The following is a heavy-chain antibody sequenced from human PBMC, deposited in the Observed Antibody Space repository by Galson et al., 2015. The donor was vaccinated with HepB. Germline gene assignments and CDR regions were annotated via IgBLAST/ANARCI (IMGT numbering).Heavy chain of an antibody. CDR1: GFRFGNYW. Sequence: SLRLSCAASGFRFGNYWMHWVRQVPGKGLEWISRINTFGNEIKYADSVRGRFATSRDNAKNILYLQMYSLGAEDTGLYYCARRGGSTWFPGSGYFDLWAVAPWSPSRQ. J-gene: IGHJ2*01. CDR3: ARRGGSTWFPGSGYFDL. D-gene: IGHD2-2*01. CDR2: INTFGNEI. V-gene: IGHV3-74*03.